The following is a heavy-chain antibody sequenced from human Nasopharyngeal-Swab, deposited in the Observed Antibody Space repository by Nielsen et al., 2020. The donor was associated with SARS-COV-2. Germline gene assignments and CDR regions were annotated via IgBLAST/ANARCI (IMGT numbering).Heavy chain of an antibody. CDR2: ISSNSDTK. CDR3: ASGTYDNAPG. V-gene: IGHV3-48*02. CDR1: GFTFSSYW. Sequence: GESLKISCAASGFTFSSYWMNWVRQAPGKGLEWVSCISSNSDTKYYADSVKGRFTISRDNAKNSLYLQMNSLRHEDTAVYYCASGTYDNAPGWGQGTLVTVSS. J-gene: IGHJ4*02. D-gene: IGHD1-1*01.